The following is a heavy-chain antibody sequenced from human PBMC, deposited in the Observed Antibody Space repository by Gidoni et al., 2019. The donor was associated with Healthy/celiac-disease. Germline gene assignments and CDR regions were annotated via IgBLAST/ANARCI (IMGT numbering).Heavy chain of an antibody. D-gene: IGHD3-3*01. CDR1: GYTLTEFS. CDR2: FDPEDGET. CDR3: ATTPLSIFGVVITYYFDY. J-gene: IGHJ4*02. Sequence: QVQLVQSGAAVKKPGASVKVSCKVSGYTLTEFSMHWVRQAPGKGLEWMGGFDPEDGETIYAQKFQGRVTMTEDTSTDTAYMELSSLRSEDTAVYYCATTPLSIFGVVITYYFDYWGQGTLVTVSS. V-gene: IGHV1-24*01.